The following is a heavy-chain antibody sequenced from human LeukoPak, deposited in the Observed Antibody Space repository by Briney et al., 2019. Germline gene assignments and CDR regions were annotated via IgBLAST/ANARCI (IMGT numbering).Heavy chain of an antibody. CDR3: ARGGLVVVTAIGYFDY. V-gene: IGHV3-33*08. D-gene: IGHD2-21*02. CDR1: GFTFSSYG. Sequence: GGSLRLSCAASGFTFSSYGMHWVRQAPGKGLEWVAVIWYDGSNKYYADSVKGRFTISRDNSKNTLYLQMNSLRAEDTAVYYCARGGLVVVTAIGYFDYWGQGTLVTVSS. J-gene: IGHJ4*02. CDR2: IWYDGSNK.